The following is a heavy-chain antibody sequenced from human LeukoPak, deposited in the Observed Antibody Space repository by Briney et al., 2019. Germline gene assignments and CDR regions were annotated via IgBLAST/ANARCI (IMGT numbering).Heavy chain of an antibody. Sequence: SETLSLTCTVSGDSINNYYWSWIRQPPGKGLEWIGYIYYSGSTNYNPSLKSRVTISVDTSKTQFSLKLSSVTAADTAVYYCARATTGYSYGFKHWGQGTLVTVSS. V-gene: IGHV4-59*01. CDR1: GDSINNYY. J-gene: IGHJ1*01. D-gene: IGHD5-18*01. CDR3: ARATTGYSYGFKH. CDR2: IYYSGST.